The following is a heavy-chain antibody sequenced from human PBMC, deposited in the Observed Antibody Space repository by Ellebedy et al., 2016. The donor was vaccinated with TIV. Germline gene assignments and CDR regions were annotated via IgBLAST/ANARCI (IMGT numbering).Heavy chain of an antibody. CDR1: GFTFSCCA. V-gene: IGHV3-23*01. J-gene: IGHJ4*02. CDR3: EKLAGISSWYAEY. D-gene: IGHD6-13*01. Sequence: PGGSLRLSCAASGFTFSCCAMSWVRQTPGKGLEWVSVISNSGDTTYADYVKGRFTISRDNSKDTLFLQMNSLRAEDTGVYYCEKLAGISSWYAEYWGQGTLVTVSS. CDR2: ISNSGDTT.